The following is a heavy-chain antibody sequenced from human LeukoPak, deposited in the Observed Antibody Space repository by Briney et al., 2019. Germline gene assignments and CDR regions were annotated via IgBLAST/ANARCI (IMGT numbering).Heavy chain of an antibody. J-gene: IGHJ3*02. D-gene: IGHD1-7*01. Sequence: SQTLSLTCAISGDSVSSNSAAWNWIRQSPSRGLEWLGRTYYRSKWYNDYAVSVKSRITINPDTSKNQFSLQLNSVTPEDTAVYYCARLQLYNWNYEAAFDIWGQGTMVTVSS. CDR1: GDSVSSNSAA. CDR3: ARLQLYNWNYEAAFDI. V-gene: IGHV6-1*01. CDR2: TYYRSKWYN.